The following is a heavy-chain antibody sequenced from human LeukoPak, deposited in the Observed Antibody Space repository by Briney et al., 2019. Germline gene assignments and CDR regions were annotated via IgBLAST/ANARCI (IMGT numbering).Heavy chain of an antibody. D-gene: IGHD2-21*01. CDR2: IYYSGST. CDR3: ARQPTYYYYDY. V-gene: IGHV4-39*01. Sequence: PSETLSLTCTVSGGSISSSSYYWGWIRRPPGKGLEWIGSIYYSGSTYYNPSLKSRVTISVDTSKNQFSLKLSSVTAADTAVYYCARQPTYYYYDYWGQGTLVTVSS. J-gene: IGHJ4*02. CDR1: GGSISSSSYY.